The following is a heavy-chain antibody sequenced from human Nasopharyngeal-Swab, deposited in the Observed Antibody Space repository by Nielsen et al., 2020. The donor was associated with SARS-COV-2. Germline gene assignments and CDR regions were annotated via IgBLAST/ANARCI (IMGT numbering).Heavy chain of an antibody. D-gene: IGHD4-11*01. V-gene: IGHV4-31*03. CDR3: ARGVDTYDYSNVLDY. CDR1: GGSISSGGYY. J-gene: IGHJ4*02. Sequence: SETLSLTCTVSGGSISSGGYYWSWIRQHPGKGLEWIGYIFYSGSTYYNPSLKSRVTISVDTSKNQFSLKLSSVTAADTAVYYCARGVDTYDYSNVLDYWGQGTLVTASS. CDR2: IFYSGST.